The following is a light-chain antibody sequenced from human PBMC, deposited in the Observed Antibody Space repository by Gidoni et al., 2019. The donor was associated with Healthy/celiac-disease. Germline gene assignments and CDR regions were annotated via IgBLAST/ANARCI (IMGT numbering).Light chain of an antibody. CDR1: NTGSKS. Sequence: SSVLTHPPSVSVALGKTVRITCGGNNTGSKSVHWYQQMPGPAPVLVVNVDSDRPSGIPEGFSGSNSGNTAAMTISRVEAGDEADYYCQVWDSRSDHYVFGTGTKVTVL. J-gene: IGLJ1*01. CDR2: VDS. CDR3: QVWDSRSDHYV. V-gene: IGLV3-21*03.